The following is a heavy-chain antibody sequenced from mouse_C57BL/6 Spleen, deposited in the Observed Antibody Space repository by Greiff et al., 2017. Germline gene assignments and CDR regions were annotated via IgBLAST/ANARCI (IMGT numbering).Heavy chain of an antibody. Sequence: VHVKQSGPELVKPGASVKISCKASGYSFTDYNMNWVKQSNGKSLEWIGVINPNYGTTSYNQKFKGKATLTVDQSSSTAYMQLNSLTSEHSAVDYCASYYEYDRSYFDYWGQGTTLTVSS. CDR2: INPNYGTT. D-gene: IGHD2-4*01. J-gene: IGHJ2*01. V-gene: IGHV1-39*01. CDR1: GYSFTDYN. CDR3: ASYYEYDRSYFDY.